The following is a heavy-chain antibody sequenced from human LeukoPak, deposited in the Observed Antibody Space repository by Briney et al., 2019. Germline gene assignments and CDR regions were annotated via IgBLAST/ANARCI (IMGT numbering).Heavy chain of an antibody. D-gene: IGHD6-6*01. CDR1: GYTFTGYY. CDR2: INPNSGGT. CDR3: ARGIAARRPLDY. V-gene: IGHV1-2*02. Sequence: ASVKVSCKAPGYTFTGYYMHWVRQAPGQGLEWMGWINPNSGGTNYAQKFQGRVTMTRDTSISTAYIELSRLRPDDTAVYYCARGIAARRPLDYWGQGTLVTVSS. J-gene: IGHJ4*02.